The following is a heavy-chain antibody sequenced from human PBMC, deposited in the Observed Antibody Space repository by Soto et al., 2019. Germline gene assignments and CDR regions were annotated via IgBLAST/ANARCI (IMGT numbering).Heavy chain of an antibody. V-gene: IGHV4-61*01. Sequence: SETLSLTCTVSGGSVSSGSNYWSWIRQPPGRALEWVGYIYSSGNTNYNPSLKSRVTISLDTSKNQFSLNLSSVTAADTAVYYCAREGDSDFDSWGQGTLVTVSS. CDR2: IYSSGNT. CDR3: AREGDSDFDS. CDR1: GGSVSSGSNY. D-gene: IGHD3-16*01. J-gene: IGHJ4*02.